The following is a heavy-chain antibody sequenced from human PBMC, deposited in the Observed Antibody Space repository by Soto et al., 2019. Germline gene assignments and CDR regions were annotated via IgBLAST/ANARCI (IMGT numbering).Heavy chain of an antibody. CDR1: GFTLSCYD. Sequence: EVQLVESGGGLVQPGGSLRLPCAASGFTLSCYDIQWVRQSTGEGVAGVTGIGSGGDTHYADSVKGRFIISREDGKKSLYLQMNSLRVGDTAVYYCTRKTPPTGMEVWGQGATVTVSS. CDR3: TRKTPPTGMEV. V-gene: IGHV3-13*01. D-gene: IGHD3-9*01. CDR2: IGSGGDT. J-gene: IGHJ6*02.